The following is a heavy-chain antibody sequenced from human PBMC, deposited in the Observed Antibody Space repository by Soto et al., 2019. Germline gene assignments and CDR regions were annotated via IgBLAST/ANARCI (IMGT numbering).Heavy chain of an antibody. CDR2: ISGSGGTT. CDR1: GFTFSSYA. D-gene: IGHD6-19*01. Sequence: GGSLRLSCAASGFTFSSYAMSWVRRAPGKGLEWVSDISGSGGTTYYADSVKGRFTISRDNSKNTLYLQMNSLRAEDTAVYYCAKAGAVAAKYGMNVWGQGTTVTVSS. V-gene: IGHV3-23*01. CDR3: AKAGAVAAKYGMNV. J-gene: IGHJ6*02.